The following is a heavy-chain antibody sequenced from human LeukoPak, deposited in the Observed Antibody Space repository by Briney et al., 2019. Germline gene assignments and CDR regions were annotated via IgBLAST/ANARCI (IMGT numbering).Heavy chain of an antibody. CDR1: GGSISSYY. Sequence: PSETLSLTCTVSGGSISSYYWSWIRQPPGKGLEWIGYIYYSGSTNYNPSLKSRVTISVDTSKNQFSLKLISVTAADTAVYYCAREVRYYGSGSLRNKSCYMDVWGKGTTVTVSS. J-gene: IGHJ6*03. D-gene: IGHD3-10*01. CDR3: AREVRYYGSGSLRNKSCYMDV. V-gene: IGHV4-59*01. CDR2: IYYSGST.